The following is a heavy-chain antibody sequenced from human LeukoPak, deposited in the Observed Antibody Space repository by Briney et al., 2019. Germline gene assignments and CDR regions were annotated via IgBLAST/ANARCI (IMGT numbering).Heavy chain of an antibody. J-gene: IGHJ4*02. Sequence: SETLSLTCTVSGGSISSYYWSWVRQPPGKGLEWVGYIYYSGSTNYNPSLKSRVTISVDTSKNQFSLKLSSVTAADTAVYYCARHSSGWYYFDYWGQGTLVTVSS. D-gene: IGHD6-19*01. CDR2: IYYSGST. CDR3: ARHSSGWYYFDY. V-gene: IGHV4-59*08. CDR1: GGSISSYY.